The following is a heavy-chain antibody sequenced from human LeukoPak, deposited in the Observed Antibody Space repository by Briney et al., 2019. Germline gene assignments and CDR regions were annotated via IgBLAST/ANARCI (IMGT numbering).Heavy chain of an antibody. D-gene: IGHD3-10*01. CDR1: GFTFSSYA. V-gene: IGHV3-23*01. CDR3: VRESDTVVRGVINY. Sequence: GGSLRLSCAASGFTFSSYAMSWVRQAPGKGLEWVSGITNGGGSTYYADSVKGRFTISRDNSKNTLYLQMNSLRAEDTAVYYCVRESDTVVRGVINYWGQGTLVTVSS. CDR2: ITNGGGST. J-gene: IGHJ4*02.